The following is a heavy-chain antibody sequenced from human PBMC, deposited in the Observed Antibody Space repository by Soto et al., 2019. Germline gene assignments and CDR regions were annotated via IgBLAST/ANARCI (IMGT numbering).Heavy chain of an antibody. V-gene: IGHV3-21*01. CDR1: GFTFSRYS. CDR2: ISSSSRYT. CDR3: ARDRLVAATSAPPYYYFGMDV. D-gene: IGHD2-15*01. J-gene: IGHJ6*02. Sequence: GGSRRLSCAASGFTFSRYSINWVRQAPGKGLEWVSSISSSSRYTYYADSVKGRFTISRDNAKNSLFLQMNSLRAEDTAVYYCARDRLVAATSAPPYYYFGMDVWGQGTTVTVSS.